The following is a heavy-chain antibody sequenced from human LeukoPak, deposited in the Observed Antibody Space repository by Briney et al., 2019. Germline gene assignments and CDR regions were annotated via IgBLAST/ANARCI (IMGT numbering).Heavy chain of an antibody. D-gene: IGHD3-22*01. Sequence: SVKVSCKASGYTFTSYGISWVRQAPGQGLEWMGWISAYNGNTNYAQKPQGRVTMTTDTSTSTAYMELRSLRSDDTAVYYCARGDYYDSSGLIDYWGQGTLVTVSS. CDR2: ISAYNGNT. CDR1: GYTFTSYG. J-gene: IGHJ4*02. CDR3: ARGDYYDSSGLIDY. V-gene: IGHV1-18*01.